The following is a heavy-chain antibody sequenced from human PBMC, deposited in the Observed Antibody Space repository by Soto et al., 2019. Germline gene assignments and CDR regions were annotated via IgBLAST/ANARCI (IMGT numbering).Heavy chain of an antibody. CDR2: INSDGSST. CDR3: ERGPNYYDSRGYYFH. CDR1: AFTFINYG. Sequence: GGPLRLSYAGSAFTFINYGMSWVSQAQGKGLVWVSRINSDGSSTSYADSVKGRFTISRDNAKNTLYLQMNSLRAEDTAVYYCERGPNYYDSRGYYFHWGQGTLVTVSS. J-gene: IGHJ4*02. D-gene: IGHD3-22*01. V-gene: IGHV3-74*01.